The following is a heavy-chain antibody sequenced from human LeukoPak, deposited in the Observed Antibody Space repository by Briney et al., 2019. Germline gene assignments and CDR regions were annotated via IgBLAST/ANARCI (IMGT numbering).Heavy chain of an antibody. CDR3: ARAYSSSWGDYYYYMDV. CDR2: INWNGGST. V-gene: IGHV3-20*04. D-gene: IGHD6-6*01. Sequence: GGSLRLSCAASGFTFDDYGMSWVRQAPGKGLEWVSGINWNGGSTGYADSVKGRFTISRDNAKNSLYLQMNSLRAEDTALYYCARAYSSSWGDYYYYMDVWGKGTTVTVSS. CDR1: GFTFDDYG. J-gene: IGHJ6*03.